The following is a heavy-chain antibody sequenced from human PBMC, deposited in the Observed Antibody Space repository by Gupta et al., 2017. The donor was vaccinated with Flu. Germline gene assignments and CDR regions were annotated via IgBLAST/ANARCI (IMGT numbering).Heavy chain of an antibody. J-gene: IGHJ6*01. V-gene: IGHV5-51*01. D-gene: IGHD6-13*01. Sequence: EVQLVQSGAEVKKPGESLKISCKGSGYSFTSYWIGWVRQMPGKGLEWMGIIYPGDSDTRYSPSFQGQVTISADKSISTAYLQWSSLKAADTAMYYCARHAMGDSSWYPPYYYYDGMDVWGQGTTVTVSS. CDR3: ARHAMGDSSWYPPYYYYDGMDV. CDR2: IYPGDSDT. CDR1: GYSFTSYW.